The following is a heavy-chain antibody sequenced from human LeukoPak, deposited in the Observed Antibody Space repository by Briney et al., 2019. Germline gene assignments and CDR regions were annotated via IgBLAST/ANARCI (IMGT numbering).Heavy chain of an antibody. CDR2: IYSGGST. V-gene: IGHV3-66*01. CDR3: AGSWGYYYGSGSFSPIGY. D-gene: IGHD3-10*01. J-gene: IGHJ4*02. CDR1: GFTVSSNY. Sequence: GSLRLSCAASGFTVSSNYMSWVRQAPGKGLEWVSDIYSGGSTYYADSVKGRFTISRDNSKNTLYLQMNSLRAEDTAVYYCAGSWGYYYGSGSFSPIGYWGQGTLVTVSS.